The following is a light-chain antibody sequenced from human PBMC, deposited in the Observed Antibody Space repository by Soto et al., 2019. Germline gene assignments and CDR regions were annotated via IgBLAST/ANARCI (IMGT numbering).Light chain of an antibody. CDR3: QQRTDRPPWT. J-gene: IGKJ1*01. CDR1: QSIGLA. CDR2: DAS. V-gene: IGKV3-11*01. Sequence: EIVLTQSPATLSLSPGERATLSCRASQSIGLAIAWYQHKPGQAPRLLIFDASQRATGIPARFRGNGSGTDFTLSISSLEPEDFAVYYCQQRTDRPPWTFGQGTKVESK.